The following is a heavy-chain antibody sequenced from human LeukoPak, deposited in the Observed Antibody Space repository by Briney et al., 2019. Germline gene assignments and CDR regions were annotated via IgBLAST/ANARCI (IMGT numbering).Heavy chain of an antibody. V-gene: IGHV3-21*01. D-gene: IGHD6-19*01. Sequence: GGSLRLSCAASGFTFSSYSMNWVRQAPRKGLEWVSSISSSSSYIYYADSVKGRFTISRDNAKNSLYLQMNSLRAEDTAVYYCARYGYSSGWYLGAFDIWGQGTMVTVSS. CDR2: ISSSSSYI. CDR3: ARYGYSSGWYLGAFDI. CDR1: GFTFSSYS. J-gene: IGHJ3*02.